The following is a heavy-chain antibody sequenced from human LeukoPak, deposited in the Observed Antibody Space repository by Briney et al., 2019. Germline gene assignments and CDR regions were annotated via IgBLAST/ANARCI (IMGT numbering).Heavy chain of an antibody. V-gene: IGHV3-30-3*01. Sequence: GGSLRLSCAASGFTFSSYAMHWVRQAPGKGLEWVAVISYDGSNKYYADSVKGRFTISRDNSKNTLYLQMNSLRAEDTAVYYCARDRGLRYFDWLQIDYWGQGTLVTVPS. J-gene: IGHJ4*02. D-gene: IGHD3-9*01. CDR3: ARDRGLRYFDWLQIDY. CDR2: ISYDGSNK. CDR1: GFTFSSYA.